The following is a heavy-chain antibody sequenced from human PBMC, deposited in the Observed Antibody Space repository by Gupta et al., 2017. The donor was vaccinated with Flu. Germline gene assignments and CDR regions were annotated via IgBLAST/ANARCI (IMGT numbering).Heavy chain of an antibody. D-gene: IGHD6-13*01. J-gene: IGHJ6*02. CDR1: GYTFTSYD. Sequence: QVQLVQSGAEVKKPGASVKVSCKASGYTFTSYDINWVRQATGQGLEWMGWMNPNSGNTGYAQKFQGRVTMTRNTSISTAYMELSSLRSEDTAVYYCARVVDSWYRRNLYYYYGMDVWGQGTTVTVSS. V-gene: IGHV1-8*01. CDR3: ARVVDSWYRRNLYYYYGMDV. CDR2: MNPNSGNT.